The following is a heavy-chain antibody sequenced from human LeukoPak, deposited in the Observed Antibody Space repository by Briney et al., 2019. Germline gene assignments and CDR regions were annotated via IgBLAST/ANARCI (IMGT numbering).Heavy chain of an antibody. CDR2: ISAYNGNT. CDR3: ARLVYSYDSSGYYGMDY. J-gene: IGHJ4*02. D-gene: IGHD3-22*01. Sequence: ASVKVSCKASGYTFTSYGISWVRQAPGQGLEWMGWISAYNGNTNYAQKLQGRVTMTTDTSTSTAYMELRSLRSDDTAVYYCARLVYSYDSSGYYGMDYWAQGTLVTVPS. CDR1: GYTFTSYG. V-gene: IGHV1-18*01.